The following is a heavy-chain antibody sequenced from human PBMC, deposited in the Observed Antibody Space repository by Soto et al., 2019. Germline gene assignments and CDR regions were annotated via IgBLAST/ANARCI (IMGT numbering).Heavy chain of an antibody. CDR1: GGSIRGYY. Sequence: SETLSLTCTVSGGSIRGYYCSWFRQPPGKGLEWIGYMGYSGYTSYNPSLRGRVTIFLDTSTNQFSLKLRSVTAADTAVYYCVRFWPPPYSDALTDYTDAFDYWGQGTLVTVSS. V-gene: IGHV4-59*08. CDR2: MGYSGYT. J-gene: IGHJ4*02. CDR3: VRFWPPPYSDALTDYTDAFDY. D-gene: IGHD3-9*01.